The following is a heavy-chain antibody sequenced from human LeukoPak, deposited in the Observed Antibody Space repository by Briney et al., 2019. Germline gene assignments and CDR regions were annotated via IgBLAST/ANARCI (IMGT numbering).Heavy chain of an antibody. CDR3: ARELGATVVNYGMDV. D-gene: IGHD4-23*01. CDR2: IHYSGST. V-gene: IGHV4-61*01. J-gene: IGHJ6*02. Sequence: PSETLSLTCTVSGGSINSSSYYWSWMRQPPGKGLEWIGYIHYSGSTNYNPSLKSRVTISVDTSKNQLSLKLTSMTAADTAVYYCARELGATVVNYGMDVWGQGTTVTVSS. CDR1: GGSINSSSYY.